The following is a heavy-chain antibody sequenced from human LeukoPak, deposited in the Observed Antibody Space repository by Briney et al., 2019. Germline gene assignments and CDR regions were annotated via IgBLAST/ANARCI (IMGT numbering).Heavy chain of an antibody. V-gene: IGHV3-21*01. CDR1: GFTFSSHS. CDR3: ARDKYNSGGDGDFDY. CDR2: ISSSSSYI. D-gene: IGHD6-19*01. J-gene: IGHJ4*02. Sequence: PGGSLRLSCAASGFTFSSHSMNWVRQAPGKGLEWVSCISSSSSYIYYADSLKGRFTVSRDNAKNSLYLQMNSLRAEDTAVYYCARDKYNSGGDGDFDYWSQGTLVTVSS.